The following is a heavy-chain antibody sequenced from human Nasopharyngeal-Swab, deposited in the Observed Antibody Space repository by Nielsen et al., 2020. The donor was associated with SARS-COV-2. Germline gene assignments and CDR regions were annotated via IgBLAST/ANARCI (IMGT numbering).Heavy chain of an antibody. CDR1: GFTFSSYS. V-gene: IGHV3-21*01. J-gene: IGHJ6*02. D-gene: IGHD2-2*01. Sequence: AGSLTLSCAASGFTFSSYSMNWVRQAPGKGLEWVLSISSSSSYIYYADSVKGRFTISRDNAKNSLYLQMNSLRAEDTAVYYCARGQYCSSTSCYARGYYYYYGMDVWGQGTTVTVSS. CDR3: ARGQYCSSTSCYARGYYYYYGMDV. CDR2: ISSSSSYI.